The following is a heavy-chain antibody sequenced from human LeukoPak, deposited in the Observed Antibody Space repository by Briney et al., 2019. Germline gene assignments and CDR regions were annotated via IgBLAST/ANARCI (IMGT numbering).Heavy chain of an antibody. CDR2: INPSGGST. Sequence: ASVKVSCKASGDTFTTYYIHWARHTPGQGLEWMGIINPSGGSTNYAQKFQGRVTMTRDTSTSTVYLELSSLRSEDTAVYYCTRGGEYSASPGVYWGQGTLVTVSS. J-gene: IGHJ4*02. V-gene: IGHV1-46*01. CDR1: GDTFTTYY. CDR3: TRGGEYSASPGVY. D-gene: IGHD6-6*01.